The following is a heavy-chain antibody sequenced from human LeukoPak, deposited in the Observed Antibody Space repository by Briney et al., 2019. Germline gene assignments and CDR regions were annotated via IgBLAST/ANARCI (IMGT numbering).Heavy chain of an antibody. Sequence: SETLSLTCAVSGYSISSGYYWGWIRQPPGKGLGWIGSIYHSGSTYYNPSLKSRVTISVDTSKNQFSLKLSSVTAADTAVYYCARHSKWELLLFDYSRQGTLVTVSS. CDR1: GYSISSGYY. CDR2: IYHSGST. J-gene: IGHJ4*02. CDR3: ARHSKWELLLFDY. D-gene: IGHD1-26*01. V-gene: IGHV4-38-2*01.